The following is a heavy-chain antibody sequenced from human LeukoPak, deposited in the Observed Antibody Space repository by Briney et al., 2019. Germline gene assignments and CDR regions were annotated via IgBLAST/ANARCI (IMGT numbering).Heavy chain of an antibody. D-gene: IGHD3-9*01. CDR2: ISSSSNYI. CDR3: ATRRGDDILTGYLVPLDAFDI. J-gene: IGHJ3*02. V-gene: IGHV3-21*04. CDR1: GFTFSSYN. Sequence: GGSLRLSCAASGFTFSSYNMNWVRQAPGKGLEWVASISSSSNYIYYVDSVKGRFTISRDNAKNSLYLQMNSLRAEDTAVYYCATRRGDDILTGYLVPLDAFDIWGQGTLVTVSS.